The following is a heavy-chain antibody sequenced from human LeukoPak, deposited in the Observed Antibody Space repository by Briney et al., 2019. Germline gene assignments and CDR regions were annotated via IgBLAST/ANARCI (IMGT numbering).Heavy chain of an antibody. CDR3: ACWIVARQWFQT. CDR2: IYPGDSRT. D-gene: IGHD2-8*01. CDR1: GYSFTDYW. V-gene: IGHV5-51*01. Sequence: GDSLKISCQGSGYSFTDYWIGWVRQMPGKGLEWMAVIYPGDSRTRYNPSFQGQVTISADKSINTAYLEWNSLKASDTALYYCACWIVARQWFQTWGQGTLVTVSS. J-gene: IGHJ4*02.